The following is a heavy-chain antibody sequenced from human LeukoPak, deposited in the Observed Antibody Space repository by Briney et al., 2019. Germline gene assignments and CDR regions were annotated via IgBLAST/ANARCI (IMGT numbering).Heavy chain of an antibody. CDR3: ARDWVVTMVRGNPQSGDY. Sequence: SETLSLTCAVYGGSFSGYYWSWIRQPPGKGLEWIGEINHSGSTNYNPSLKSRVTISVDTSKNQFSLKLSSVTAADTAVYCCARDWVVTMVRGNPQSGDYWGQGTLVTVSS. CDR1: GGSFSGYY. V-gene: IGHV4-34*01. CDR2: INHSGST. D-gene: IGHD3-10*01. J-gene: IGHJ4*02.